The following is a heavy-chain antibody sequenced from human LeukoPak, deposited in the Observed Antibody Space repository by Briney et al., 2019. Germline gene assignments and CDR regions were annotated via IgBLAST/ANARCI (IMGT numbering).Heavy chain of an antibody. CDR2: IIPIFGTA. CDR1: GGTFISYA. D-gene: IGHD3-22*01. Sequence: SVKVSFKASGGTFISYAISWVRQAPGQGLEWMGGIIPIFGTANYAQKFQGRVTITADESTSTAYMELSSLRSEDTAVYYCARDRPTNYYDSSGYYYGSDYWGQGTLVTVSS. CDR3: ARDRPTNYYDSSGYYYGSDY. V-gene: IGHV1-69*13. J-gene: IGHJ4*02.